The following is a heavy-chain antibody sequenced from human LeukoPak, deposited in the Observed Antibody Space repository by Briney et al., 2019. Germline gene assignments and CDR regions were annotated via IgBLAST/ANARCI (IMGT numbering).Heavy chain of an antibody. CDR3: AKDLRPDGINDFDH. J-gene: IGHJ4*02. Sequence: GSPRPLCAASGFNFSGYALNWVRQAPGKGLEWVSLIFASGSTTKYADSVKGRFTISRDNSKNTLYLQMNSLRAEDTAVYYCAKDLRPDGINDFDHWGQGTLVTVSS. V-gene: IGHV3-23*05. D-gene: IGHD1-1*01. CDR1: GFNFSGYA. CDR2: IFASGSTT.